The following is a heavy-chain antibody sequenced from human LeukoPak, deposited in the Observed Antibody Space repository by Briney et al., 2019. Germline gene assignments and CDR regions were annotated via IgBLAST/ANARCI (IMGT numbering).Heavy chain of an antibody. Sequence: GWSLRLSCAASGFTLSNYAMHWVRQAPGKGLEWVAVISDDGSNKYYGDSVKGRFTISRDNSKSTVYLQMNSLRAEDTAVYYCAKDRYSSGWYSDFDYWGQGTLVTVSS. V-gene: IGHV3-30*18. J-gene: IGHJ4*02. CDR2: ISDDGSNK. CDR1: GFTLSNYA. CDR3: AKDRYSSGWYSDFDY. D-gene: IGHD6-19*01.